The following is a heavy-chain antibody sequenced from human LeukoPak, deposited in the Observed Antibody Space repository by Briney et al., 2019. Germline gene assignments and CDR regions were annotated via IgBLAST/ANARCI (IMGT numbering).Heavy chain of an antibody. J-gene: IGHJ4*02. Sequence: GGSLRLSCAASGFTFSSYSMNWIRQAPGKGPEWVSSISSSTSYIYYADSVKGRFTISKDNAKNSLYLQVNSLRAEDTAVYYCARAGGSTVSHSDYWGQGTLVTVSS. CDR3: ARAGGSTVSHSDY. CDR1: GFTFSSYS. CDR2: ISSSTSYI. D-gene: IGHD4-17*01. V-gene: IGHV3-21*01.